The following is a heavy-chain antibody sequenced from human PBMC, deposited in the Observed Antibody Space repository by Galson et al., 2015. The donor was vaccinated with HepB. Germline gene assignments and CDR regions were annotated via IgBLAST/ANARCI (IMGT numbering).Heavy chain of an antibody. CDR3: VRDDALWSWYFES. D-gene: IGHD3-10*01. J-gene: IGHJ4*02. V-gene: IGHV3-48*03. CDR1: GFTFGAYE. CDR2: ISSNGYMI. Sequence: SLRLSCAASGFTFGAYEMNWVRQAPGKGLEWISYISSNGYMIYYAESVKGRFTVSRDNARDSLYLQMNSLRVEDTAVYYCVRDDALWSWYFESWGKGILVTVSS.